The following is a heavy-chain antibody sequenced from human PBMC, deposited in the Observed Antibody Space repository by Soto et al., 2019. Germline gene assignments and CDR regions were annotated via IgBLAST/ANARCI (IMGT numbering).Heavy chain of an antibody. D-gene: IGHD3-10*01. CDR1: GGSINNSSFY. V-gene: IGHV4-39*01. CDR3: ARRPLVRGIIPYYFDS. J-gene: IGHJ4*02. Sequence: QLQLQESGPGLVKPSETLSLTCTVSGGSINNSSFYWGWVRQPPGKRLEWIGSIYSNGSSDYNPSLNSRPSLSVDTSKNQFSLNLSSVTAADTAVYFCARRPLVRGIIPYYFDSWGQGTLVTVSS. CDR2: IYSNGSS.